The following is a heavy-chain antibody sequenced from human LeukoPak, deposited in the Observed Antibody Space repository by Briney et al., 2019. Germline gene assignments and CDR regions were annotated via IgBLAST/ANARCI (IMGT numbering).Heavy chain of an antibody. D-gene: IGHD3-10*01. CDR3: ARDPPDFGVDG. CDR2: IGRSGSII. Sequence: QPGGSLRLSCAASGFTFSSYDINWVRQAPGKGLEWVAHIGRSGSIIYYADSVKGRFTVSRDNANNSVYLQMNSLRAEDTAGYYCARDPPDFGVDGWGQGTLVTVSS. CDR1: GFTFSSYD. J-gene: IGHJ4*02. V-gene: IGHV3-48*03.